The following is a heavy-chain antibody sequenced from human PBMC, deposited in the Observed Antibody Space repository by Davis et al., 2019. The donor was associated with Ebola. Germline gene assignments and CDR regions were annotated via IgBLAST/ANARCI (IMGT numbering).Heavy chain of an antibody. CDR2: INPNSGGT. CDR1: GYTFTGYA. J-gene: IGHJ6*04. Sequence: ASVKVSCKASGYTFTGYAMYWVRQAPGQGLEWMGRINPNSGGTNYAQKFQGRVTMTRDTSISTAYMELSRLRSDDTAVYYCARDGISVVVDRGMDVWGKGTTVTVSS. V-gene: IGHV1-2*06. D-gene: IGHD2-2*01. CDR3: ARDGISVVVDRGMDV.